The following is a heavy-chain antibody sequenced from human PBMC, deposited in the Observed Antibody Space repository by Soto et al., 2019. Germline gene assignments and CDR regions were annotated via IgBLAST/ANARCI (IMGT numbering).Heavy chain of an antibody. Sequence: PGGSLRLSCTTSGFAFGDYALSWFRQAQGKGLEWVGFIRRNAYGGTTDYAASVKGRFTISRDDSKSIAYLQMNSLRTEDTALYYCTRASSLDFDFWGQGTLVTVSS. J-gene: IGHJ4*02. CDR3: TRASSLDFDF. D-gene: IGHD3-16*01. V-gene: IGHV3-49*03. CDR1: GFAFGDYA. CDR2: IRRNAYGGTT.